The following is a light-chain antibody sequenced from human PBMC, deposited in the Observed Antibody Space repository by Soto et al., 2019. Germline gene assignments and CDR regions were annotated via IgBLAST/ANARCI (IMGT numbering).Light chain of an antibody. CDR2: KAS. V-gene: IGKV1-5*03. Sequence: IHVTHCASAVSGSLGYRGAVRFRASQTISSWLDWYQQKPGKAPKLLIYKASTLQSGVPSRFSGSGSGTEFTLTISSLQPDDFATYYCQHYNSYPEAFGQGTKVDIK. CDR1: QTISSW. J-gene: IGKJ1*01. CDR3: QHYNSYPEA.